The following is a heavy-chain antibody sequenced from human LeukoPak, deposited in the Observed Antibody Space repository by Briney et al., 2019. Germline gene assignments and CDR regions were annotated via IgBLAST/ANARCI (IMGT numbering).Heavy chain of an antibody. CDR1: GFTFSSYW. CDR3: ATGSGLWSPDY. D-gene: IGHD5-18*01. Sequence: PGGSLGLSCAASGFTFSSYWMHWVRQAPGKGLVWVSRINTDGSGTSYADSVKGRFTISRDNAKNRLYVQMNSLRAEDTAVYYCATGSGLWSPDYWGQGTLVTVSS. V-gene: IGHV3-74*01. J-gene: IGHJ4*02. CDR2: INTDGSGT.